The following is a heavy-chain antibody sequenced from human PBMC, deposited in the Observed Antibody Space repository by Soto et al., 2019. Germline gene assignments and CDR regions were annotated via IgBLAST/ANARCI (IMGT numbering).Heavy chain of an antibody. D-gene: IGHD3-22*01. CDR2: IWYDGSNK. CDR3: ARNGDYYDSSGYYYGTVDY. CDR1: GFTFSSYG. J-gene: IGHJ4*02. Sequence: QVQLVESGGGVVQPGRSLRLSCAASGFTFSSYGMHWVRQAPGKGLEWVAVIWYDGSNKYYADSVKGRFTISRDNSKNTLYLHMNSLRAEDTAVYYCARNGDYYDSSGYYYGTVDYWGQGTLVTVSS. V-gene: IGHV3-33*01.